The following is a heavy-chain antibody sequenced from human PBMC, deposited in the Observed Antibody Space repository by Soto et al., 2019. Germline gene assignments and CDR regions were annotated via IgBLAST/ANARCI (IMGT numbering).Heavy chain of an antibody. CDR1: GFTFSSYG. V-gene: IGHV3-33*01. D-gene: IGHD2-21*02. CDR2: IWYDGSNK. CDR3: ARDHCGGDCASGY. J-gene: IGHJ4*02. Sequence: QVQLVESGGGVVQPGRSLRLSCAASGFTFSSYGMHWVRQAPGKGLEWVAVIWYDGSNKYYADSVKGRFTISRDNSKNTLYLQMNSLRAEDTAVYYCARDHCGGDCASGYWGQGTLVTVSS.